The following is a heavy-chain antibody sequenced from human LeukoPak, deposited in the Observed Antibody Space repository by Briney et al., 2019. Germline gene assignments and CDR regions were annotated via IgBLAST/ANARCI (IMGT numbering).Heavy chain of an antibody. Sequence: GGSLRLSCAASGFTFSTYWMSWVRQAPGKGLEWVANIKQDGSEKYYVDSVKGRFTISRDAAKNSLYLQMSSLRAEDKAVYYCAREFFYYDSSGYYLWWFDPWGQGTLVTVSS. J-gene: IGHJ5*02. CDR3: AREFFYYDSSGYYLWWFDP. CDR2: IKQDGSEK. V-gene: IGHV3-7*01. CDR1: GFTFSTYW. D-gene: IGHD3-22*01.